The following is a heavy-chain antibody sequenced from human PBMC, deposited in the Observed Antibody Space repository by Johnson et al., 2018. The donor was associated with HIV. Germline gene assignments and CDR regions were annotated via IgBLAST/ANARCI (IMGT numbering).Heavy chain of an antibody. J-gene: IGHJ3*01. CDR1: GFTFNDYG. V-gene: IGHV3-30-3*01. D-gene: IGHD3-3*01. Sequence: VQLVESGGGVVQPGRYLRLSCAASGFTFNDYGMHWVRQAPGKGLEWVAVISYDGTNECYADSVKGLFTISRDNSNNTLYLQMNSLRAEDTAVYYCAKDKFMFLEDPVDAFDVWGQGTMVTFSS. CDR2: ISYDGTNE. CDR3: AKDKFMFLEDPVDAFDV.